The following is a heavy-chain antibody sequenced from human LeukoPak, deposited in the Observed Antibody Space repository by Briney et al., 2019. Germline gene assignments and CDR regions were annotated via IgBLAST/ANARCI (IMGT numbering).Heavy chain of an antibody. CDR1: GYTFTSYD. J-gene: IGHJ4*02. Sequence: GASVKVSYKASGYTFTSYDINWVRQATGQGLEWKGWMNPNSGNTGYAQKFQGRVTMTRNTSISTAYMELSSLRAEDTAVYYCARGEPLGPGDYWGQGTLVTVSS. V-gene: IGHV1-8*01. CDR3: ARGEPLGPGDY. CDR2: MNPNSGNT.